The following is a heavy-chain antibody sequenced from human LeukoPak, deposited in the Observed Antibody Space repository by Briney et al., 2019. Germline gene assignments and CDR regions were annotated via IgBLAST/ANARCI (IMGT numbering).Heavy chain of an antibody. D-gene: IGHD6-6*01. CDR2: IIPILGIA. CDR1: GGTFSSYT. V-gene: IGHV1-69*04. CDR3: ARDVAARGFWFDP. Sequence: SVKVSCTASGGTFSSYTISWVRQAPGQGLEWMGRIIPILGIANYAQKFQGRVTITADKSTSTAYMELSSLRSEDTAVYYCARDVAARGFWFDPWGQGTLVTVSS. J-gene: IGHJ5*02.